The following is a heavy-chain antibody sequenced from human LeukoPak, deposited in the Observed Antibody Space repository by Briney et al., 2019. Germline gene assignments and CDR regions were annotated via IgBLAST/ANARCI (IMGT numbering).Heavy chain of an antibody. D-gene: IGHD3-16*01. Sequence: MPSETLSLTCTVSGGSISSGGYYWSWIRQHPGKGLEWIGYIYYSGSTYYNPSLKSRVTISVDTSKNQFSLKLSSVTAADTAMYYCARDGGMRILDYWGQGTLVTVSS. CDR1: GGSISSGGYY. CDR2: IYYSGST. CDR3: ARDGGMRILDY. V-gene: IGHV4-31*03. J-gene: IGHJ4*02.